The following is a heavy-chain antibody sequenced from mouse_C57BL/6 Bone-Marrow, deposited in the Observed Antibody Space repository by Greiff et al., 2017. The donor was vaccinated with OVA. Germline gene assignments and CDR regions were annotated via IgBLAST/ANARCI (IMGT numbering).Heavy chain of an antibody. CDR1: GFTFSSYT. Sequence: EVKLMESGGGLVKPGGSLKLSCAASGFTFSSYTMSWVRQTPEKRLEWVATISGGGGNTYYPDSVKGRFTISRDNAKNTLYLQMSSLRSEDTALYYCARHGRFAYWGQGTLVTVSA. V-gene: IGHV5-9*01. J-gene: IGHJ3*01. CDR2: ISGGGGNT. CDR3: ARHGRFAY.